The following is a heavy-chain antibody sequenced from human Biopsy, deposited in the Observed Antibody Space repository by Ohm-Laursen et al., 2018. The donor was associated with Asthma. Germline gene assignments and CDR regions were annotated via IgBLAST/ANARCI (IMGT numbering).Heavy chain of an antibody. J-gene: IGHJ6*02. CDR2: ISYDGSNK. V-gene: IGHV3-30*18. Sequence: SLRLSCTAAGFTFSSYGMHWVRQAPGKGLEWVAVISYDGSNKYYADSVKGRFTISRDNSKNTLYLQMNSLRAEDTAVYYCAKWDTYYDFWSGYYTRYNYYYYGMDVWGQGTTVTVSS. CDR3: AKWDTYYDFWSGYYTRYNYYYYGMDV. CDR1: GFTFSSYG. D-gene: IGHD3-3*01.